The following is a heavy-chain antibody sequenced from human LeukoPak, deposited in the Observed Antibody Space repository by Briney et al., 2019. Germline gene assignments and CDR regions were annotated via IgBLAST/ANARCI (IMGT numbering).Heavy chain of an antibody. D-gene: IGHD1-26*01. CDR1: GYTFTGYY. V-gene: IGHV1-2*02. J-gene: IGHJ4*02. Sequence: ASVKVSFKASGYTFTGYYMHWVRQAPGQGLEWMGWINPNSGGTNYAQKFQGRVTMTRDTSISTAYMELSRLRSDDTAVYYCARSLKWELYSGIDYWGQGTLVTVSS. CDR3: ARSLKWELYSGIDY. CDR2: INPNSGGT.